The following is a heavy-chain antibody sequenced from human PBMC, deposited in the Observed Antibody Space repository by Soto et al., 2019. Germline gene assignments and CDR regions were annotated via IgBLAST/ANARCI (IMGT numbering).Heavy chain of an antibody. J-gene: IGHJ4*01. CDR1: GDIVSSNRAA. CDR2: TSYGSKGYN. V-gene: IGHV6-1*01. Sequence: SHTRSLTCAISGDIVSSNRAAWNWISQSPSIDLEVRGRTSYGSKGYNDYAVSVKSRITINPDTSKNQFSLQLNSVTPEDTAVYYCARDLLPSTSYYGSGSYHSFDYCGKGTLVTVSS. D-gene: IGHD3-10*01. CDR3: ARDLLPSTSYYGSGSYHSFDY.